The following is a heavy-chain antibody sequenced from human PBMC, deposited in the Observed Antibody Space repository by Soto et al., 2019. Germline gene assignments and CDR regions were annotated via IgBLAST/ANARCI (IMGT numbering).Heavy chain of an antibody. Sequence: ASVKVSCKASGFTFTGYYIHWVRLATGQGLEWMGWIKSNGDDRKYAQKFQDRVTMTRDTSMNTVYMELSRLRSDDTAVYYCARDQRSYGEVPFDYWGQGTLVTV. CDR1: GFTFTGYY. V-gene: IGHV1-2*02. J-gene: IGHJ4*02. D-gene: IGHD3-16*01. CDR3: ARDQRSYGEVPFDY. CDR2: IKSNGDDR.